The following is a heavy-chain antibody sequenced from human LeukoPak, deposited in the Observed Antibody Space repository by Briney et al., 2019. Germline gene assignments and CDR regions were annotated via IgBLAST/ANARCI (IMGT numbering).Heavy chain of an antibody. CDR2: IIPILGIA. V-gene: IGHV1-69*04. D-gene: IGHD3-22*01. CDR3: ARGLVVVTHAAFDI. Sequence: GASVKVSCKASGYTFTGYYMHWVRQAPGQGLEWMGRIIPILGIANYAQKFQGRVTITADKSTSTAYMELSSLRSEDTAVYYCARGLVVVTHAAFDIWGQGTMVTVSS. CDR1: GYTFTGYY. J-gene: IGHJ3*02.